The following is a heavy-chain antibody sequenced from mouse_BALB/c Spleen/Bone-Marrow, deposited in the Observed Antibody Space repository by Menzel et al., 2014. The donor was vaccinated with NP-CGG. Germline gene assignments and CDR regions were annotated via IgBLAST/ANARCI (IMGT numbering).Heavy chain of an antibody. J-gene: IGHJ2*01. CDR1: GYTFTSYW. CDR2: INPSNGRT. V-gene: IGHV1S81*02. D-gene: IGHD1-1*01. CDR3: ARRATTVVATDY. Sequence: VQLQESGAELVKPGASVKLSCKASGYTFTSYWMHWVKQRPGQGLEWIGEINPSNGRTNYNEKFKSKATLTVDKSSSTAYMQLRSLTSEDSAVYYCARRATTVVATDYWGQGTTLTVSS.